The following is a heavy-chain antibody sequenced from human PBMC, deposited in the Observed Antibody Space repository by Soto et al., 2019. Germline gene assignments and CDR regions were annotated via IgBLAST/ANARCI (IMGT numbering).Heavy chain of an antibody. CDR3: ARSRGGTAGTGDDGFDI. CDR2: INHSGST. V-gene: IGHV4-34*01. Sequence: PMSDPCGVWDGSISGYYWRRIRKKTGKGLEWIGEINHSGSTNYNPSLKSRVTISVDTSKSQFSLKLSSVTAADTAVYYCARSRGGTAGTGDDGFDIWGQRTMVTVSS. J-gene: IGHJ3*02. D-gene: IGHD6-13*01. CDR1: DGSISGYY.